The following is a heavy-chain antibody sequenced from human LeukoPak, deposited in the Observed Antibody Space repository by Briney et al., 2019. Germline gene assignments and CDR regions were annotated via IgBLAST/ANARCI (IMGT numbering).Heavy chain of an antibody. CDR3: TRSYGSGSYDNYYYGMDV. CDR2: FSTNNGNT. CDR1: GYTFTSYY. V-gene: IGHV1-18*04. Sequence: ASVKVSCKASGYTFTSYYMHWVRQAPGQGLEWMGWFSTNNGNTNYAQKVQGRVTMRTDTSTSTAYMELRSLISDDTAVYYCTRSYGSGSYDNYYYGMDVWGQGTTVTVSS. D-gene: IGHD3-10*01. J-gene: IGHJ6*02.